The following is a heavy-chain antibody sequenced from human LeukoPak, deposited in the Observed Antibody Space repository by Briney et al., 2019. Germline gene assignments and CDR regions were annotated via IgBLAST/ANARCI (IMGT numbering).Heavy chain of an antibody. CDR3: AKGYGSGSYWDY. J-gene: IGHJ4*02. V-gene: IGHV3-66*01. Sequence: GGSLRLSCAASEFSVGSNYMTWVRQAPGKGLEWVSLIYSGGSTYYADSVKGRFTISRDNSKNTLYLQMNSLRAEDTAVYYCAKGYGSGSYWDYWGQGTLVTVSS. D-gene: IGHD3-10*01. CDR1: EFSVGSNY. CDR2: IYSGGST.